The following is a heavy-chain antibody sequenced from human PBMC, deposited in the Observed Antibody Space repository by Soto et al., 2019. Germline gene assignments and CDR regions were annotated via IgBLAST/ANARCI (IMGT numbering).Heavy chain of an antibody. V-gene: IGHV5-51*01. Sequence: PGESLKISCRGSGYSFAGYWIGWVRQMPGKGLEWTGIIYPGDSGTRYSPSFQGQVTISADKSISTAYLQWSSLKASDTAMYYCARRMSHYYYGMDVWGQGTTVTVSS. CDR2: IYPGDSGT. J-gene: IGHJ6*02. CDR1: GYSFAGYW. CDR3: ARRMSHYYYGMDV.